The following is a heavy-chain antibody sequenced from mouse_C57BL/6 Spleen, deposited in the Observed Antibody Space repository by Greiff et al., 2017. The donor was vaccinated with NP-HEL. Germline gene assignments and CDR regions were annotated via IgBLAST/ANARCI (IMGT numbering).Heavy chain of an antibody. CDR2: IDPSDSYT. V-gene: IGHV1-69*01. D-gene: IGHD1-2*01. CDR3: ARDRTTAYAMDY. Sequence: QVQLQQPGAELVMPGASVKLSCKASGYTFTSYWMHWVKQRPGQGLEWIGEIDPSDSYTNYNQKFKGKSTLTVDKSSSTAYMQLSSLTSEDSAVYYCARDRTTAYAMDYWGQGTSVTVSS. J-gene: IGHJ4*01. CDR1: GYTFTSYW.